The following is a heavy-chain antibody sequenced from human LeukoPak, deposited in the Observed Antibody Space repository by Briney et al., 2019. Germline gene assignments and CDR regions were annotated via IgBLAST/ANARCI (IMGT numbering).Heavy chain of an antibody. D-gene: IGHD1-26*01. CDR2: ISGSGGST. J-gene: IGHJ4*02. CDR3: AKRPLVGATTFDY. Sequence: GGSLRLSCAASGFTFSSYAMSWVRQAPGKGLEWVSVISGSGGSTYYADSVKGRFTISRDNSENTLYLQMNSLRAEDTAVYYCAKRPLVGATTFDYWGQGTLVTVSS. CDR1: GFTFSSYA. V-gene: IGHV3-23*01.